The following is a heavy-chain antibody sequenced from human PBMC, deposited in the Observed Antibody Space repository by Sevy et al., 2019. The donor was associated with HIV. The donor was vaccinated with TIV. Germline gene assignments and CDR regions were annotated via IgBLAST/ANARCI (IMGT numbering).Heavy chain of an antibody. CDR1: GFTFSGYW. D-gene: IGHD3-22*01. J-gene: IGHJ3*02. Sequence: GGSLRLSCAASGFTFSGYWMHWVRQAPGKGLVWVSRINSDGSSTTYAHSVTGRFTISRDNAKNTLYRQMDSLRAEDRAVYYCARGGYYDPGAFDIWGQGTMVTVSS. V-gene: IGHV3-74*01. CDR2: INSDGSST. CDR3: ARGGYYDPGAFDI.